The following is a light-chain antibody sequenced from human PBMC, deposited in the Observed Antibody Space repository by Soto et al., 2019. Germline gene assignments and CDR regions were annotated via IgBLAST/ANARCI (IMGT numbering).Light chain of an antibody. CDR3: QQYNTWPPIT. J-gene: IGKJ5*01. Sequence: EIVMTQSPATLSVSPGQRATLSCRASQSVGSNLAWYQHKPGQAXRLLIYGASTRATGIPARFSGSGSGTGFTLTISSLQSEDSAVYYCQQYNTWPPITFGQGTRLEIK. CDR1: QSVGSN. V-gene: IGKV3-15*01. CDR2: GAS.